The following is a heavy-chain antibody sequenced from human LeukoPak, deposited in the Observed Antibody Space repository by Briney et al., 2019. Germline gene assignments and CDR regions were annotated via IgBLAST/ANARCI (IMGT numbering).Heavy chain of an antibody. CDR1: GGSISSYC. CDR3: ARAHLSSASTDYMDV. J-gene: IGHJ6*03. Sequence: SETLSLTCTVSGGSISSYCWSWIRQPAGKGLEWIGRIYTSGSTNYNPSLKSRVTMSVDTSKNQFSLKLSSVTAADTAVYYCARAHLSSASTDYMDVWGKGTTVTVSS. V-gene: IGHV4-4*07. CDR2: IYTSGST. D-gene: IGHD6-6*01.